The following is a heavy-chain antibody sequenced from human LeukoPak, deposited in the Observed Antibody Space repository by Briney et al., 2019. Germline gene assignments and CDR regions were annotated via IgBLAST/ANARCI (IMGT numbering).Heavy chain of an antibody. V-gene: IGHV3-30*02. Sequence: PGGSLRLSCAASGFSFSSYGMHWLRQAPGKGPESVALIRHDGTETYHADSVKGRFTISRDDSKSTFYLQMYSLRPEDTAVYYCAKANRDHLSHYYGVDVWGAGTTV. CDR1: GFSFSSYG. J-gene: IGHJ6*02. CDR3: AKANRDHLSHYYGVDV. CDR2: IRHDGTET. D-gene: IGHD3-10*01.